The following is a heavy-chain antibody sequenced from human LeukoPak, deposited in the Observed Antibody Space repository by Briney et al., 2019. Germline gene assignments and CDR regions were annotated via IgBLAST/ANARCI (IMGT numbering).Heavy chain of an antibody. CDR3: ASQYYYDSSGYMRDY. Sequence: PSETLPLTCAVYGGSFSGYYWSWIRQPPGKGLEWIGKINHSGSTNYNPSLKSRVTISVDTSKNQFSLKLSSVTAADTAVYYCASQYYYDSSGYMRDYWGQGTLVTVSS. CDR1: GGSFSGYY. J-gene: IGHJ4*02. V-gene: IGHV4-34*01. CDR2: INHSGST. D-gene: IGHD3-22*01.